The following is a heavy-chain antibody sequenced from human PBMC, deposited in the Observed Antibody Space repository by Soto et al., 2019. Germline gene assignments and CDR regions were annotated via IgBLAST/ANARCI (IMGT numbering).Heavy chain of an antibody. Sequence: QVQLQESGPGLVKPSDTLSLTCAVSGYSISSSNWWGWIRQPPGKGLERIGYIYYSGTTYYNPSLKSRVSLSVDTSKNQFSLKLTSVTAVDTAVYYCARREIQGPIDYWGQGTLVTVSS. CDR2: IYYSGTT. V-gene: IGHV4-28*01. CDR1: GYSISSSNW. CDR3: ARREIQGPIDY. D-gene: IGHD1-26*01. J-gene: IGHJ4*02.